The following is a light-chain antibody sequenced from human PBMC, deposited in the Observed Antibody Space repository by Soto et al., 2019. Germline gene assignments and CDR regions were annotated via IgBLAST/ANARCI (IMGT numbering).Light chain of an antibody. CDR2: KAS. Sequence: DTQMTQSPSILSASVGDRVTITCRASQSVSTWLAWYQQKPGKAPKVLIYKASTLQSGVPSRFSGSGSGTEFTLTSTSLQPDDFATYYCQQYTNFWTFGQGTRVESK. J-gene: IGKJ1*01. CDR3: QQYTNFWT. CDR1: QSVSTW. V-gene: IGKV1-5*03.